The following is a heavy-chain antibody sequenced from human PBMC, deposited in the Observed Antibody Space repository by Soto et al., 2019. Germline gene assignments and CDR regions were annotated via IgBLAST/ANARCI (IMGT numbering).Heavy chain of an antibody. D-gene: IGHD6-19*01. CDR2: ISSSSSTI. Sequence: EVRLVESGGGLEQPGGSLRLSCVASGFTFSTYSMNWVRQVPGKGLEWLSYISSSSSTIYYADSVRGRFTISRDNAKNSLFLQMSSLRREDTALYFCARVRVGGWDYSDFWGQGTLVTVAS. CDR3: ARVRVGGWDYSDF. J-gene: IGHJ4*02. CDR1: GFTFSTYS. V-gene: IGHV3-48*01.